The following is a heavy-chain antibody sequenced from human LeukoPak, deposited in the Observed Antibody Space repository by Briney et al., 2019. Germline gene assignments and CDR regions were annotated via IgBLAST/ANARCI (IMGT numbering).Heavy chain of an antibody. CDR2: INAGNGNT. D-gene: IGHD3-9*01. J-gene: IGHJ5*02. CDR1: GYTFTSYA. CDR3: ARDSGYDILTGTDWFDP. V-gene: IGHV1-3*01. Sequence: ASVKVSCKASGYTFTSYAMHWARQAPGQRLEWMGWINAGNGNTKYSQKFQGRVTITRDTSASTAYMELSSLRSEDTAVYYCARDSGYDILTGTDWFDPWGQGTLVTVSS.